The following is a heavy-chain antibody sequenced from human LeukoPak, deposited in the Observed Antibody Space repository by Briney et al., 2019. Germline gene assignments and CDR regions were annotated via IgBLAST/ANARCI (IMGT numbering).Heavy chain of an antibody. CDR3: ITWGYSGSSNY. J-gene: IGHJ4*02. CDR1: GFTFSNAW. D-gene: IGHD3-10*01. V-gene: IGHV3-15*01. CDR2: IKSNSDGGTE. Sequence: GGSLRLSCAASGFTFSNAWMSWVRQAPGKGLEWVGRIKSNSDGGTEDHAAPVKGRFTISREESKNTLYLQMNSLKTEDRAVYYCITWGYSGSSNYWGQGTLVTVSS.